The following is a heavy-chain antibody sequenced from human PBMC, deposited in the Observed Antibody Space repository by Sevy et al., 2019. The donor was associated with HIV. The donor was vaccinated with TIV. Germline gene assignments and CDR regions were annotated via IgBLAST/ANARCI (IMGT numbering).Heavy chain of an antibody. Sequence: SETLSLTCAVHDGSFSGYYWNWIRQLPGKGLEWIGEINESGITYYNPSLKSRVTISVDTSKKQFYLKLNFVTAVDSAVYFCARSPPVVVVPGAPSWFDPWGQGTLVTVSS. CDR1: DGSFSGYY. CDR2: INESGIT. V-gene: IGHV4-34*01. J-gene: IGHJ5*02. CDR3: ARSPPVVVVPGAPSWFDP. D-gene: IGHD2-2*01.